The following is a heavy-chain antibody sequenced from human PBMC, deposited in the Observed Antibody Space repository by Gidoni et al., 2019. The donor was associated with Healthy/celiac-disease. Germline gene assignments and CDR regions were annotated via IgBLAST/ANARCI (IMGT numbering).Heavy chain of an antibody. CDR1: GLPCSSYA. Sequence: QLQLVESGGGVVQPGRSLRLACAHPGLPCSSYAIHWVRQAPGQGLEWVAVISYDGSNKYYADSVKGRFTISRDNSKNTLYLQMNSLRAEDTAVYYCARDREIAAGYFDYWGQGTLVTVSS. CDR2: ISYDGSNK. D-gene: IGHD6-13*01. V-gene: IGHV3-30-3*01. J-gene: IGHJ4*02. CDR3: ARDREIAAGYFDY.